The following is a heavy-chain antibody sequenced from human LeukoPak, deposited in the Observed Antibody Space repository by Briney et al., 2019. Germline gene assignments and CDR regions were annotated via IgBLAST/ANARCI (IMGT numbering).Heavy chain of an antibody. J-gene: IGHJ4*02. D-gene: IGHD1-26*01. CDR2: ISSSSSYI. CDR1: GFTFSSYS. Sequence: GGSLRLSCAASGFTFSSYSMNWVRQAPGKGLEWVSSISSSSSYIYYADSVKGRFTISRDNAKNSLYLQMNSLRAEDTAVYYRARGTRYSGSYCDYWGQGTLVTVSS. CDR3: ARGTRYSGSYCDY. V-gene: IGHV3-21*01.